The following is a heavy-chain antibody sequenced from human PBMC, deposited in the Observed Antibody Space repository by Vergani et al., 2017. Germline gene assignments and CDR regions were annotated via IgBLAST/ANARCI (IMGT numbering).Heavy chain of an antibody. J-gene: IGHJ6*02. Sequence: QVQLQQWGAGLLKPSETLSLTCAVYGGSFSGYYWSWIRQPPGKGLEWIGEINHSGSTNYNPSLKSRVTISVDTSKNQFSLKLSSVTAADTAVYYCVRYGVGATTVYYYYGMDVWGQGTTVTVSS. CDR2: INHSGST. CDR1: GGSFSGYY. D-gene: IGHD1-26*01. V-gene: IGHV4-34*01. CDR3: VRYGVGATTVYYYYGMDV.